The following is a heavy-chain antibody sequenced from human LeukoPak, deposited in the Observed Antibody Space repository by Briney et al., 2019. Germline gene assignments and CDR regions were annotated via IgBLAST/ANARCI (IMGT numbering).Heavy chain of an antibody. J-gene: IGHJ3*02. CDR3: ARLAVAGTGGALDI. D-gene: IGHD6-19*01. CDR1: GYSISSGYY. V-gene: IGHV4-38-2*01. Sequence: SETLSLTCAVSGYSISSGYYWGWIRQPPGKGLEWIGSIYHSGSTYYNPSLKSRVTISVDTSKNQFSLKLSSVTAADTAVYYCARLAVAGTGGALDIWGQGTMVTVSS. CDR2: IYHSGST.